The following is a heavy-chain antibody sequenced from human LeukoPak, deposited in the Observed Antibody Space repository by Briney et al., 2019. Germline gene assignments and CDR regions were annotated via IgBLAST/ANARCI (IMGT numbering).Heavy chain of an antibody. V-gene: IGHV1-18*01. Sequence: ASVKVSCKASGYTFTSYSISWVRQAPGQGLEWMGWISVYNGNTNYAQKLQGRVTMTTDTSTSTAYMELRSLRSDATAVYYCARDTASRIVVVPRSDYWGQGTLVTVSS. CDR2: ISVYNGNT. D-gene: IGHD2-2*01. J-gene: IGHJ4*02. CDR1: GYTFTSYS. CDR3: ARDTASRIVVVPRSDY.